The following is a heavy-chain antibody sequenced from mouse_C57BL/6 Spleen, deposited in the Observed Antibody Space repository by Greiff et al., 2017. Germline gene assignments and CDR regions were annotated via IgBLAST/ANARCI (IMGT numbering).Heavy chain of an antibody. Sequence: VQRVESGAELVRPGTSVKMSCKASGYTFTNYWIGWAKQRPGHGLEWIGDIYPGGGYTNYNEKFKGKATLTADKSSSTAYMQFSSLTSEDSAIYYCARNWDEYYFDYWGQGTTLTVSS. D-gene: IGHD4-1*01. CDR2: IYPGGGYT. CDR3: ARNWDEYYFDY. V-gene: IGHV1-63*01. J-gene: IGHJ2*01. CDR1: GYTFTNYW.